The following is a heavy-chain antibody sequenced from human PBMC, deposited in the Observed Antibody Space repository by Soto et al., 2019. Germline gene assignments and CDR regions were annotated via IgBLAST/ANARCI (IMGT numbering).Heavy chain of an antibody. CDR1: GYTFTSYG. V-gene: IGHV1-18*01. Sequence: GASVKVSCKASGYTFTSYGISWVRQAPGQGFEWMGWISAYNGNTNYAQKLQGRVTMTTDTSTSTAYMELRSLRSDDTAVYYCARKDYYDSSGYRRDFDVWGQGILVTVSS. CDR3: ARKDYYDSSGYRRDFDV. D-gene: IGHD3-22*01. CDR2: ISAYNGNT. J-gene: IGHJ4*02.